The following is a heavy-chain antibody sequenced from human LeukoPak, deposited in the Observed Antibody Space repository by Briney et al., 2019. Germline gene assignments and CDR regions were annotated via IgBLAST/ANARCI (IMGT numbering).Heavy chain of an antibody. CDR2: IIPIFGTA. J-gene: IGHJ4*02. V-gene: IGHV1-69*05. CDR1: GGTFSSYA. CDR3: ARARPFTVTTPSFDY. Sequence: SVKVSCKASGGTFSSYAISWVRQAPGQGLEWMGGIIPIFGTANYAQKLQGRVTMTTDTSTSTAYMELRSLRSDDTAVYYCARARPFTVTTPSFDYWGQGTLVTVSS. D-gene: IGHD4-17*01.